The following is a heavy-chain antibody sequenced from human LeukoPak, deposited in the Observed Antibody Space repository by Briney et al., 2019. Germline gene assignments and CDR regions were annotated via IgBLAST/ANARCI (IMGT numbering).Heavy chain of an antibody. CDR2: IYYSGST. V-gene: IGHV4-59*08. D-gene: IGHD3-16*02. Sequence: SETLSLTCTVSGGSISSYYWSWIRQPPGKGLEWIGYIYYSGSTNYNPSLKSRVTISVDTSKNQFSLKLSPVTAADTAVYYCARQRAYYDYVWGSYRPGAFDIWGQGTMVTVSS. CDR3: ARQRAYYDYVWGSYRPGAFDI. J-gene: IGHJ3*02. CDR1: GGSISSYY.